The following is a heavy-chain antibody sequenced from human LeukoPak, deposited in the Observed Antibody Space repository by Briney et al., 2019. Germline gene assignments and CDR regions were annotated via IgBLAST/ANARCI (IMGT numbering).Heavy chain of an antibody. V-gene: IGHV3-30*03. CDR1: GFTFSSYG. CDR2: ISYDGRNK. CDR3: ARAPWADLNWFDP. Sequence: GGSLRLSCAASGFTFSSYGMHWVRQAPGKGLEWVAVISYDGRNKYYGDSVKGRFTISRDNSKNTLYLQMNSLRAEDTAVYYCARAPWADLNWFDPWGQGTLVTVSS. D-gene: IGHD6-19*01. J-gene: IGHJ5*02.